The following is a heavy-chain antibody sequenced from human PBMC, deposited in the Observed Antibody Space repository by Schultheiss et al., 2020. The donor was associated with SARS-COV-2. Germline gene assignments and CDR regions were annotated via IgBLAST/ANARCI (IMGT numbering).Heavy chain of an antibody. CDR2: IYYSGST. Sequence: SETLSLTCVVYGGSFTDYYWSWIRQPPGKGLEWIGYIYYSGSTNYNPSLKSRVTISVDTSKNQFSLKLSSVTAADTAVYYCAREDYSHAFDIWGQGTMVTVSS. J-gene: IGHJ3*02. CDR1: GGSFTDYY. D-gene: IGHD2-15*01. CDR3: AREDYSHAFDI. V-gene: IGHV4-59*12.